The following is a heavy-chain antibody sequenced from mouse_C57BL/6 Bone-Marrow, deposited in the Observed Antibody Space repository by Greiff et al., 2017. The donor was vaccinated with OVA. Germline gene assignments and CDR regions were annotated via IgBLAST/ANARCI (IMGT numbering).Heavy chain of an antibody. D-gene: IGHD5-5*01. CDR1: GYTFTDYN. J-gene: IGHJ1*03. CDR2: INPNNGGT. V-gene: IGHV1-18*01. Sequence: VQLKESGPELVKPGASVKIPCKASGYTFTDYNMDWVKQSHGKSLEWIGDINPNNGGTIYNQKFKGKATLTVDKSSSTAYMELRSLTSEDTAVYYCARGALPDFDVWGTGTTVTVSS. CDR3: ARGALPDFDV.